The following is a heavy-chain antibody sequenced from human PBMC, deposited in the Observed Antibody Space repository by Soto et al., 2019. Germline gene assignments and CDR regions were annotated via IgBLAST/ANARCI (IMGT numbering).Heavy chain of an antibody. CDR3: AHSLKADYGAYAPFDY. Sequence: QITLKESGPTLVKPTQTLTLTCTFSGFSLSTSGVGVGWIRQPPGKALEWLALIYWDDDKRYSPSLKSRLTITNDPSKNQVVLTLTHMDPVDTATYYCAHSLKADYGAYAPFDYWGQGTLVTVSS. V-gene: IGHV2-5*02. D-gene: IGHD4-17*01. CDR2: IYWDDDK. J-gene: IGHJ4*02. CDR1: GFSLSTSGVG.